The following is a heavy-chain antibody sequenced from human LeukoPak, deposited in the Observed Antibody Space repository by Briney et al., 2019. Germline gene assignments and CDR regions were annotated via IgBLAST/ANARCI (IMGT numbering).Heavy chain of an antibody. Sequence: EASVKVSCKASGYTFTSYAMHWVRQAPGQRLEWMGWINAGNGNTKYSQKFQGRVTITRDTSASTAYMELSSLRSEDTAVYYCARAPYYYDSSGYYFDYWGQGTLVTVSS. J-gene: IGHJ4*02. CDR3: ARAPYYYDSSGYYFDY. V-gene: IGHV1-3*01. CDR2: INAGNGNT. CDR1: GYTFTSYA. D-gene: IGHD3-22*01.